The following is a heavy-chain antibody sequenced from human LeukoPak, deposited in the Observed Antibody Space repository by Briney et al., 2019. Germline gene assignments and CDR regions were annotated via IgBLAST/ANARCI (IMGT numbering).Heavy chain of an antibody. V-gene: IGHV3-48*04. Sequence: PGGSLRLSCAASGIVFSSYTMSWVRQAPGKGLEWVSYISGSGSTIYYADSVKGRFTISRDNAKNSLYLQMNSLRAEDTAVYYCARVPGYYYMDVWGKGTTVTISS. CDR3: ARVPGYYYMDV. J-gene: IGHJ6*03. CDR1: GIVFSSYT. CDR2: ISGSGSTI.